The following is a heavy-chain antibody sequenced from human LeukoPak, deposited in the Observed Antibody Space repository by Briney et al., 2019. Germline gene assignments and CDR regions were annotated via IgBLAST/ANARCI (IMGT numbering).Heavy chain of an antibody. Sequence: SETLSLTCTVSGGSISSYYWSWIRQPAGKGLEWIGRIYASGSINYNPSLKSRLTMSLDTSRNQFSLKLSSVTAADTAVYYCAREAVYYGSGSLDYWGQGTLVTVSS. CDR1: GGSISSYY. D-gene: IGHD3-10*01. CDR2: IYASGSI. V-gene: IGHV4-4*07. CDR3: AREAVYYGSGSLDY. J-gene: IGHJ4*02.